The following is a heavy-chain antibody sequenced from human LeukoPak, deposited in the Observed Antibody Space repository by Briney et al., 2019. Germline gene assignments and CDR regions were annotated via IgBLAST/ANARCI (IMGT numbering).Heavy chain of an antibody. Sequence: GGSLRLSCEASGFTFGSFAMYWVRQAPGKGLDWIAGIFGSGGSPHYADSVKGRLTISRDNSKNTVYLQINSLRAEDTAVYYCGKTTAGYSSGQKPAWPVDYWGQGTLVTVSS. J-gene: IGHJ4*02. CDR1: GFTFGSFA. CDR3: GKTTAGYSSGQKPAWPVDY. CDR2: IFGSGGSP. V-gene: IGHV3-23*01. D-gene: IGHD5-18*01.